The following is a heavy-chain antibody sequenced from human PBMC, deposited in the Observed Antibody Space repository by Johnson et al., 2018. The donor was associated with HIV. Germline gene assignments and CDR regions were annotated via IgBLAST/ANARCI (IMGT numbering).Heavy chain of an antibody. V-gene: IGHV3-30*04. D-gene: IGHD3-22*01. J-gene: IGHJ3*02. Sequence: APGKGLEWVASISSDGNNKYFADSVQGRFTISRDNSKNTLYLQMNSLRAEDTAVYYCAKDQYYYDSSGYSDAFDIWGQGTMVTVSS. CDR2: ISSDGNNK. CDR3: AKDQYYYDSSGYSDAFDI.